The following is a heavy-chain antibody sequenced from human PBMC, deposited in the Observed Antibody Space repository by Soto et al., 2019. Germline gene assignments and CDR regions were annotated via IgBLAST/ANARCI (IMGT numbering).Heavy chain of an antibody. V-gene: IGHV4-39*01. CDR2: IYYSGST. J-gene: IGHJ4*02. CDR1: GGSISSSSYY. CDR3: ARWIQLWGYFDY. D-gene: IGHD5-18*01. Sequence: PSETLSLTCTVSGGSISSSSYYWGWIRQPPGKGLEWIGSIYYSGSTYYNPSLKSRVTISVDTSKNQFSLKLSSVTAADTAVYYCARWIQLWGYFDYWGQGTLVTVSS.